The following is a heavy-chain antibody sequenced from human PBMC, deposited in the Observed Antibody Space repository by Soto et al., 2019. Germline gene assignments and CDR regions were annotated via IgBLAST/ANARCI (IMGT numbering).Heavy chain of an antibody. CDR2: IIPIFGTA. D-gene: IGHD6-13*01. Sequence: QVQLVQSGAEVKKPGSSVKVSCKASGGTFSSYAISWVRQAPGQGLEWMGGIIPIFGTANYAQKFQGRVTITADESTSTTYRELSSLRSEDTAVYYCAGVRWRQANYYSYGMDVWGQGTTVTVSS. CDR1: GGTFSSYA. J-gene: IGHJ6*02. V-gene: IGHV1-69*12. CDR3: AGVRWRQANYYSYGMDV.